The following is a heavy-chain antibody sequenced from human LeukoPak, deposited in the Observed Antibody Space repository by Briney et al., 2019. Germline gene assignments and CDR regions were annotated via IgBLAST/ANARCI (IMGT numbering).Heavy chain of an antibody. J-gene: IGHJ4*02. CDR2: ISYDGSNK. Sequence: GGSLRLSCAASGFTFSSYGMHWVRQAPGKGLEWVAVISYDGSNKYYADSVKGRFTISRDNSKNTLYLQMNSLRAEDTAVYYCAKAGSSWYPPFDYWGQGTLVTVSS. V-gene: IGHV3-30*18. D-gene: IGHD6-13*01. CDR3: AKAGSSWYPPFDY. CDR1: GFTFSSYG.